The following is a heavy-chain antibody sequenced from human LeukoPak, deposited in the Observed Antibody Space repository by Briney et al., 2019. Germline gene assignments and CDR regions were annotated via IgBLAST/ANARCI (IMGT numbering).Heavy chain of an antibody. CDR3: AKAHYYDSSGYYRNYYYYGMDV. J-gene: IGHJ6*02. CDR2: ISGSGGST. CDR1: GFTFSSYA. D-gene: IGHD3-22*01. V-gene: IGHV3-23*01. Sequence: PGGSLRLSCAASGFTFSSYAMSWVRQAPGKGLEWVSAISGSGGSTYYADSVKGRFTISGDNSKNTLYLQMNSLRAEDTAVYYCAKAHYYDSSGYYRNYYYYGMDVWGQGTTVTVSS.